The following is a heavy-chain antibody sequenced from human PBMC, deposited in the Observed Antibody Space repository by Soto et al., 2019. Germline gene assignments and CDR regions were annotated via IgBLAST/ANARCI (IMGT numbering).Heavy chain of an antibody. D-gene: IGHD4-17*01. CDR3: ARGQAYGDYMLDY. Sequence: QVQLQQWGAGLLKPSETLSLTCAVYGGSFSGYYWSWIRQPPGKGLEWIGEINHSGSTNYNPSLKSRVTRSVDTSTNQFSLKLSSVTAADTAVYYCARGQAYGDYMLDYWGQGSLVTVSS. V-gene: IGHV4-34*01. J-gene: IGHJ4*02. CDR2: INHSGST. CDR1: GGSFSGYY.